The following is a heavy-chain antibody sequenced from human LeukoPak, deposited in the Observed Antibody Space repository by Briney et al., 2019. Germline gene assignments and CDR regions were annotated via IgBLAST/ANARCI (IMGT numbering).Heavy chain of an antibody. CDR3: TRDGDYGDPYYYYGMDV. CDR2: IRSKAYGGTT. J-gene: IGHJ6*02. Sequence: GGSLRLSCVVSGNALRNDWMVWVRQAPGKGLEWVGFIRSKAYGGTTEYAASVKGRFTISRDDSKSIAYLQMNSLKTEDTAVYYCTRDGDYGDPYYYYGMDVWGQGTTVTVSS. D-gene: IGHD4-17*01. CDR1: GNALRNDW. V-gene: IGHV3-49*02.